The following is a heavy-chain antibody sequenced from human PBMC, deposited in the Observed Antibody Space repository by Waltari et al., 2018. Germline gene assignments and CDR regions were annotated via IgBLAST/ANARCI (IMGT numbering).Heavy chain of an antibody. D-gene: IGHD2-2*02. CDR3: ARETYPGAFDY. V-gene: IGHV3-53*01. CDR1: GFTVSSNY. Sequence: EVQLVESGGGLIQPGGSLRLYCAASGFTVSSNYLSWVRQAPGKGLEWVSVIYSGGSTYYADSVKGRFTISRDNSKNTLYLQMNSLRAEDTAVYYCARETYPGAFDYWGQGTLVTVSS. J-gene: IGHJ4*02. CDR2: IYSGGST.